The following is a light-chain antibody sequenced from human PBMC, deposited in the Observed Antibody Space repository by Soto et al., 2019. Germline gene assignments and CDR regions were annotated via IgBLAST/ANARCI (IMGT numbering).Light chain of an antibody. Sequence: DIQMTQSPSTLSAFVGDSVTITCRASQSISRWLAWYQQKPEKALKVLIYHASSLESGVPSRYSRSGSWTSCTLTISSMQPDDFAADACQQYNTLYTFGPGTKLEIK. V-gene: IGKV1-5*01. J-gene: IGKJ2*01. CDR1: QSISRW. CDR3: QQYNTLYT. CDR2: HAS.